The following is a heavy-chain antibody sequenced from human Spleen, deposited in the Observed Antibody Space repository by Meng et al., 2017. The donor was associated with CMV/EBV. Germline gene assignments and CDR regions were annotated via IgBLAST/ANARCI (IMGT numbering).Heavy chain of an antibody. CDR2: ISSRSSTT. Sequence: GESLKISYAASGFTFSRYSMNWVRQAPGRGLEWVSYISSRSSTTYYADSVKGRFTISRDNAKNSLYLLMNSLRAEDTAVYYCARDGGTALDSWGQGTLVTVSS. CDR3: ARDGGTALDS. D-gene: IGHD1-7*01. CDR1: GFTFSRYS. V-gene: IGHV3-48*04. J-gene: IGHJ4*02.